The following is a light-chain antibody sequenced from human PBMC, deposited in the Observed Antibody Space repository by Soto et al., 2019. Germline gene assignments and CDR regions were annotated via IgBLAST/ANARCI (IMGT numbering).Light chain of an antibody. CDR2: AAS. V-gene: IGKV1-12*01. CDR1: QGISSW. J-gene: IGKJ5*01. CDR3: QQRSNWPIT. Sequence: DIQMTQSPSSVSASVGDRVTITCRASQGISSWLAWYQRKPGRAPKLLIYAASRLQAGVPLRFSGSGSGTEFTLTISSLQPEDFAVYYCQQRSNWPITFGQGTRLEIK.